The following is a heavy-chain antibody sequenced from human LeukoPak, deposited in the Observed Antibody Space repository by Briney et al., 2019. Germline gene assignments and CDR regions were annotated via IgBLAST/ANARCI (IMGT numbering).Heavy chain of an antibody. Sequence: SETLSLTCTVSGGSISSGSYYWNWIRQPPGKGLEWIGYIYYSGSTNSNPSLKSRVTISVDSSKNQFSLKLNSVTAADTSVYYCARHEDYYGSRRYFDSWGQGTLVTVSS. CDR1: GGSISSGSYY. CDR3: ARHEDYYGSRRYFDS. J-gene: IGHJ4*02. CDR2: IYYSGST. D-gene: IGHD3-10*01. V-gene: IGHV4-61*01.